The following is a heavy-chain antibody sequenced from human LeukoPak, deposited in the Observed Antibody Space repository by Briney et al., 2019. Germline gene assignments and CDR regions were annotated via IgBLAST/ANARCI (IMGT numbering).Heavy chain of an antibody. CDR3: ARDLGGNSGYYVGYYFDY. J-gene: IGHJ4*02. CDR2: INSYGDST. D-gene: IGHD3-22*01. CDR1: GFTFSSYA. Sequence: GGSLRLSCAASGFTFSSYAMHWVRQAPGEGLEYVSAINSYGDSTYYANSVKGRFTISRDNSKNTLYLQMGSLRAEDMAVYYCARDLGGNSGYYVGYYFDYWGQGTLVTVSS. V-gene: IGHV3-64*01.